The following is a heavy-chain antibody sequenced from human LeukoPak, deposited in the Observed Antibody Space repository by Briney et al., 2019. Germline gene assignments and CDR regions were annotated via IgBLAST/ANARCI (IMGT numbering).Heavy chain of an antibody. Sequence: PGGSLRLSCSASGFAFSSYAMHWVRRAPGKGLEYVSAISDSGGSTYYADSVKGRFTISRDNSKNTLYLQMSSLRAEDTAVYFCVRGYSFGPYGMDVWGQGTTVTVSS. J-gene: IGHJ6*02. D-gene: IGHD2-15*01. V-gene: IGHV3-64D*09. CDR1: GFAFSSYA. CDR3: VRGYSFGPYGMDV. CDR2: ISDSGGST.